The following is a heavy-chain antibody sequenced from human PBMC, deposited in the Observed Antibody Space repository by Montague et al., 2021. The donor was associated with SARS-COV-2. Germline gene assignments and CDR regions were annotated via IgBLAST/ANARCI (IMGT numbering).Heavy chain of an antibody. CDR1: GGSISSYY. Sequence: SETLSLTCTVSGGSISSYYWSWIRQPPGKGLEWIGYIYYSGSTNYNPSLTSRVTISVDTSKNQFSLKLSSVTAADTAVYYCARVGFFEDDAFDIWGQGTMVTVPS. V-gene: IGHV4-59*01. J-gene: IGHJ3*02. CDR3: ARVGFFEDDAFDI. CDR2: IYYSGST. D-gene: IGHD3-3*01.